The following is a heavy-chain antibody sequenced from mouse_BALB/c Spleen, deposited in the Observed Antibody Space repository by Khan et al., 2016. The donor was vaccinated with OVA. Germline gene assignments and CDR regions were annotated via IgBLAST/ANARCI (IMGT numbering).Heavy chain of an antibody. CDR3: AREGDDGGLAY. CDR2: ISNRGSTT. D-gene: IGHD2-3*01. V-gene: IGHV5-12*02. CDR1: GFTFSDYY. J-gene: IGHJ3*01. Sequence: EVELVESGGGLVQPGGSLKLSCATSGFTFSDYYMYWVRQTPEKRLEWVAYISNRGSTTYYPATVRGRFTISRDNAKNTLYLQMSRLKSEDTAMYDCAREGDDGGLAYWGQGTLVTVSA.